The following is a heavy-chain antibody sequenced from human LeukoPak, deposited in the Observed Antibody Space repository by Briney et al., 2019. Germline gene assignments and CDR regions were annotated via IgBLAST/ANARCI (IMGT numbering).Heavy chain of an antibody. CDR3: AKTNGYYDY. CDR2: ISGGGDTT. V-gene: IGHV3-23*01. Sequence: GGSLRLSCAASGFTFSNNGMSWVRQSPGRGLEWVSGISGGGDTTYYAESVKGRFTISRDNSKNTLFLQMNSLTAEDTAVYYCAKTNGYYDYWGQGTLVAVSS. D-gene: IGHD3-22*01. CDR1: GFTFSNNG. J-gene: IGHJ4*02.